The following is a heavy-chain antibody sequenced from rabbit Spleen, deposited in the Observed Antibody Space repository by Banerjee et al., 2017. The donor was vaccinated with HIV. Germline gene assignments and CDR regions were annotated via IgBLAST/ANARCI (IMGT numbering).Heavy chain of an antibody. CDR1: GFSFSSSYY. Sequence: QEQLVESGGGLVQPEGSLTLTCTASGFSFSSSYYMCWVRQAPGKGLEWIACIYAGSSGSTYYASWVNGRFTISSHNAQNTLYLQLSSLTAADTATYFCVRDQAGDADYGPYYLNLWGQGTLVTVS. D-gene: IGHD2-1*01. CDR3: VRDQAGDADYGPYYLNL. J-gene: IGHJ4*01. CDR2: IYAGSSGST. V-gene: IGHV1S45*01.